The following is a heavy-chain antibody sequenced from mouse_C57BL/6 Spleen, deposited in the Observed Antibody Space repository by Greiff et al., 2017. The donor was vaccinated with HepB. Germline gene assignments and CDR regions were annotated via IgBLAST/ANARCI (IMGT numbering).Heavy chain of an antibody. CDR2: IYPSDSET. Sequence: QVQLQQPGAELVRPGSSVKLSCKASGYTFTSYWMHWVKQRPGQGLEWIGNIYPSDSETHYNQKFKDKATLTVDKSSSTAYMQLSSLTSEDSAVYYCARRGEYGAVDDWGQGTSVTVSS. CDR1: GYTFTSYW. V-gene: IGHV1-61*01. D-gene: IGHD5-1*01. J-gene: IGHJ4*01. CDR3: ARRGEYGAVDD.